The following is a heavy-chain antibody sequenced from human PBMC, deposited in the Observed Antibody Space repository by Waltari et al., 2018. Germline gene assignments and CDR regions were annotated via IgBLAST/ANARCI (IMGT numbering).Heavy chain of an antibody. Sequence: EMRLAESGGGLVQPGGSLRLSCVASGFTFSTYWMGWVRQAPGKGLEWVASSQPYTDDKYYVDSVKGRFSISRDNARNSLSLQMNSLRVEDTAVYYCATDLSATGGSASGGQGTLVIVSS. CDR2: SQPYTDDK. CDR1: GFTFSTYW. CDR3: ATDLSATGGSAS. J-gene: IGHJ4*02. V-gene: IGHV3-7*01. D-gene: IGHD2-15*01.